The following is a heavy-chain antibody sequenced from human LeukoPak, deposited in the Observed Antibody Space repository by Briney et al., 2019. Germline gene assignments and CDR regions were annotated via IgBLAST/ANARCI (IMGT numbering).Heavy chain of an antibody. D-gene: IGHD5-12*01. CDR2: ISGSGITA. CDR1: GFPFSSYA. J-gene: IGHJ4*02. Sequence: PGGSLRLSCAASGFPFSSYAMSWVRQAPGRGIEWVSGISGSGITATYADSVKGRFTISRDTSKNTLYLQLNSLRAEDTAVYFCATAGYSGYNSMFEYWGQGTLVTVSS. V-gene: IGHV3-23*01. CDR3: ATAGYSGYNSMFEY.